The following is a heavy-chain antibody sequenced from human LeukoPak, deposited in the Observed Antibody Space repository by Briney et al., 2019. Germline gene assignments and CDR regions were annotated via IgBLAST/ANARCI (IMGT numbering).Heavy chain of an antibody. D-gene: IGHD1-26*01. V-gene: IGHV3-74*01. J-gene: IGHJ4*02. CDR2: INSAGSST. Sequence: PGGSLRLSCAASGFTLSSYWMHWVPQAPGKGLVWVSRINSAGSSTSYADSVKGRFTISRDNAKNTLYLQMNSLRGEGTAVYYCARGPYQSYSSSRGAYWGQGTLVTVSS. CDR1: GFTLSSYW. CDR3: ARGPYQSYSSSRGAY.